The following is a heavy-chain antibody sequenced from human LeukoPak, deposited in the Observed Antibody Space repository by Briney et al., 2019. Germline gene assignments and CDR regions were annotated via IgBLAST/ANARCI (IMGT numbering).Heavy chain of an antibody. CDR1: GGSFSDCY. CDR3: ARGYDREKSAY. CDR2: IHPSGST. D-gene: IGHD3-22*01. V-gene: IGHV4-34*01. J-gene: IGHJ4*02. Sequence: SETLSLTCAVYGGSFSDCYWSWIRQPPGKGLEWIGEIHPSGSTNYNPSLKSRVTISVDTSKNQFSLKLTSVAAADTAVYYCARGYDREKSAYWGQGTLVTVS.